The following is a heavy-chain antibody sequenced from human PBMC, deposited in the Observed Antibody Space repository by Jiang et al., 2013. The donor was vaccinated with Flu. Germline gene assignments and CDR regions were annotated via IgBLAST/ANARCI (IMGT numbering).Heavy chain of an antibody. V-gene: IGHV6-1*01. CDR3: ARTYYDYVWGSYRAPFDY. D-gene: IGHD3-16*02. Sequence: QTLSLTCAISGDSVSSNSAAWNWIRQSPSRGLEWLGRTYYRPKWYNDYAVSVKSRITINPDTSKNQFSLQLNSVTPEDTAVYYCARTYYDYVWGSYRAPFDYWGQGTLVTVSS. CDR2: TYYRPKWYN. J-gene: IGHJ4*02. CDR1: GDSVSSNSAA.